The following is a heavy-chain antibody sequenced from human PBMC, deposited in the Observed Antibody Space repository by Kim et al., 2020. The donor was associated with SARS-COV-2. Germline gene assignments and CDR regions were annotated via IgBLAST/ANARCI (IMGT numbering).Heavy chain of an antibody. J-gene: IGHJ6*02. Sequence: GGSLRLSCEASGFTFSKYSMTWVRQAPGKGLEWVTYISGSSSTIYYADSVKGRFTISRDNAKNSLYLQMDGLRDEDTGVYYCTREQWAMDVWGQGTRVTV. V-gene: IGHV3-48*02. CDR2: ISGSSSTI. D-gene: IGHD6-19*01. CDR3: TREQWAMDV. CDR1: GFTFSKYS.